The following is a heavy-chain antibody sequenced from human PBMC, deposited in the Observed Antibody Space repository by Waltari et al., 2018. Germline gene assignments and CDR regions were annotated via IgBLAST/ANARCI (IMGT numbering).Heavy chain of an antibody. V-gene: IGHV4-38-2*02. CDR1: GYSISSGYY. D-gene: IGHD6-13*01. CDR3: ARETAAGTSYYYYMDV. Sequence: QVQLQESGPGLVKPSATLSLTCTVAGYSISSGYYWGWLRQPPGKGLEWIGSIYHSGSTYYNPSLKSRVTISVDTSKNQFSLKLSSVTAADTAVYYCARETAAGTSYYYYMDVWGKGTTVTVSS. J-gene: IGHJ6*03. CDR2: IYHSGST.